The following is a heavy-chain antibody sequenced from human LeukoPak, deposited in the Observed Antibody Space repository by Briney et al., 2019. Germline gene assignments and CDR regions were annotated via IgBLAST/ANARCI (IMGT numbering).Heavy chain of an antibody. Sequence: PGGSLRLSCAASGFTFSSYAMSWVRQAPGKGLEWVSAISGSGGSTCYADSVKGRFTISRDNSKNTLYLQMNSLRAEDTAVYYCAKGTGGLSAAAGTPGYWGQGTLVTVSS. V-gene: IGHV3-23*01. CDR2: ISGSGGST. CDR3: AKGTGGLSAAAGTPGY. D-gene: IGHD6-13*01. CDR1: GFTFSSYA. J-gene: IGHJ4*02.